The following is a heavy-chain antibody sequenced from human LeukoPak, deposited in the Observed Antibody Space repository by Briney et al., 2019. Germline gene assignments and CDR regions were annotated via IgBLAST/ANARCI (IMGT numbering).Heavy chain of an antibody. CDR2: ISHHGANK. CDR1: GFTFSTYG. D-gene: IGHD1-26*01. CDR3: ARDGRGLLGDAFDI. V-gene: IGHV3-30*03. J-gene: IGHJ3*02. Sequence: PGRSLKLSCVASGFTFSTYGMSWVRQAPGKGLEWVAVISHHGANKFYGDSVKGRFTISRDNSNNMVYLQMNGLRAEDTAVYYCARDGRGLLGDAFDIWGQGTMVTVSS.